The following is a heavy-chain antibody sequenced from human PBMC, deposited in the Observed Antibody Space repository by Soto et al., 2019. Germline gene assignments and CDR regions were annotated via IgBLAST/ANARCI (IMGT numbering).Heavy chain of an antibody. CDR3: ARDLSYLEWNYYGMDV. D-gene: IGHD3-3*01. CDR1: GFTFSNYG. Sequence: HPGGSLRLSCAASGFTFSNYGMHWVRQAPGKGLEWVALIWYDGNKRHYADSVKGRFTISRDNSKNTLSLQMNSLRAEDTAVYYCARDLSYLEWNYYGMDVWGQGTTVTVSS. V-gene: IGHV3-33*01. J-gene: IGHJ6*02. CDR2: IWYDGNKR.